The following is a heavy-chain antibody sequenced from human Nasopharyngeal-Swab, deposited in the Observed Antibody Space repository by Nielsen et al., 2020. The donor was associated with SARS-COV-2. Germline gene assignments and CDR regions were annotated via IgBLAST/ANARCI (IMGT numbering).Heavy chain of an antibody. CDR1: GYTFTGYY. V-gene: IGHV7-4-1*02. D-gene: IGHD6-6*01. CDR3: ARWLKQLVRFDDAFDI. J-gene: IGHJ3*02. Sequence: ASVKVSCKASGYTFTGYYIQWVRQAPGQGLEWVGWINTKTGNPTYAQGFTGRFVFSLDTSVSTAYLQISSLKAEDTAVYYCARWLKQLVRFDDAFDIWGQGTMVTVSS. CDR2: INTKTGNP.